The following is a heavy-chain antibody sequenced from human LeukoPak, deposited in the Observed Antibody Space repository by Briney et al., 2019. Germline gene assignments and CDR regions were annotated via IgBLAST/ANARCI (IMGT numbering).Heavy chain of an antibody. J-gene: IGHJ1*01. CDR1: GGSISSGGYY. D-gene: IGHD3-22*01. V-gene: IGHV4-31*03. Sequence: SQTLSLTCTVSGGSISSGGYYWSWIRQHPGKGLEWIGYIYYSGSTYYNPSLKSRVTISVDTSKNQFSLKLSSVTAAGTAVYYCARVTNYYDSSGLRVEYFQHWGQGTLVTVSS. CDR3: ARVTNYYDSSGLRVEYFQH. CDR2: IYYSGST.